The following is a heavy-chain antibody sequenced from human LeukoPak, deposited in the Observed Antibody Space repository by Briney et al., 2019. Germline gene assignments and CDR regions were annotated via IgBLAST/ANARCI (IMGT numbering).Heavy chain of an antibody. J-gene: IGHJ4*02. Sequence: ASVKVSCKASGYTFTSYDINWVRQATGQGLEWMGWMNPNSGNTGYAQKFQGRVTMTRNTSISTAYMELSSLRSEDTAVYYCARGANMGTAMVYWGQGTLVTVSS. D-gene: IGHD5-18*01. CDR1: GYTFTSYD. CDR2: MNPNSGNT. V-gene: IGHV1-8*01. CDR3: ARGANMGTAMVY.